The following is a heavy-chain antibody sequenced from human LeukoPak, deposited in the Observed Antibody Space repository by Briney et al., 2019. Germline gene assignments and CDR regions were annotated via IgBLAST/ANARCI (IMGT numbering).Heavy chain of an antibody. J-gene: IGHJ5*02. D-gene: IGHD3-3*01. CDR3: ARGGRRITIFGVGGKNWFDP. Sequence: GASVKVSCKASGYTFTSYDINWVRQATGQGLEWMGWMNPNSGNTGYAQKFQGRVTITRNTSISTAYMELSSLRSEDTAVYYCARGGRRITIFGVGGKNWFDPWGQGTLVTVSS. CDR1: GYTFTSYD. V-gene: IGHV1-8*03. CDR2: MNPNSGNT.